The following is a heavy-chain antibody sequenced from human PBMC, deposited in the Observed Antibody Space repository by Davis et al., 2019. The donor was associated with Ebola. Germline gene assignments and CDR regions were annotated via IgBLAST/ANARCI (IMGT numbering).Heavy chain of an antibody. V-gene: IGHV3-30-3*01. CDR3: ARDFGDIVVVPAANDAFDI. CDR2: ISYDGSNK. D-gene: IGHD2-2*01. J-gene: IGHJ3*02. CDR1: GFTFSSYA. Sequence: GESLKISCAASGFTFSSYAMHWVRQAPGKGLEWVAVISYDGSNKYYADSVKGRFTISRDNAKNSLYLQMNSLRAEDTAVYYCARDFGDIVVVPAANDAFDIWGQGTMVTVSS.